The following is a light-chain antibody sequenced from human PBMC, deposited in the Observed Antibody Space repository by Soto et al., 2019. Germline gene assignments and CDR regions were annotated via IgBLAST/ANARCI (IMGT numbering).Light chain of an antibody. V-gene: IGKV3-20*01. CDR1: QSVSSSY. Sequence: EIVLTQSPGTLSLSPGERATLSCRASQSVSSSYLACYQQKPGQATRLLVYDASSRATVIAARLSGSGSGRDFPIPISSLEPEDFAVYYCQQYGSSPPITFGQGTRLENK. CDR2: DAS. CDR3: QQYGSSPPIT. J-gene: IGKJ5*01.